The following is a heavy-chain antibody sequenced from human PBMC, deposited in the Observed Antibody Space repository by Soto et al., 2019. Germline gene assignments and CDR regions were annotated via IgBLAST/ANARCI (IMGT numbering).Heavy chain of an antibody. CDR3: ARDLVAVAEENWFDP. CDR2: IIPIFGTA. Sequence: QVQLVQSGAEVKKPGSSVKVSCKASGGTFSSYAISWVRQAPGQGLEWMGGIIPIFGTANYAQKFQGRVTITADESTSTAYMELGSLRSEETAVYYCARDLVAVAEENWFDPWGQGTLVTVSS. D-gene: IGHD6-19*01. CDR1: GGTFSSYA. V-gene: IGHV1-69*01. J-gene: IGHJ5*02.